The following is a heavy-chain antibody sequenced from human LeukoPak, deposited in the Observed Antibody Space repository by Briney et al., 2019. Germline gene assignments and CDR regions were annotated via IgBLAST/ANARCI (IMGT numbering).Heavy chain of an antibody. Sequence: GGSLRLSCAASGFTFSSYSMNWVRQAPGKGLEWVSGINWNGGSTGYADSVKGRFTISRDNAKNSLYLQMKSLRAEDTALYSCARGSYYYDSSGYYYDYWGQGTLVTVSS. D-gene: IGHD3-22*01. CDR1: GFTFSSYS. J-gene: IGHJ4*02. V-gene: IGHV3-20*04. CDR2: INWNGGST. CDR3: ARGSYYYDSSGYYYDY.